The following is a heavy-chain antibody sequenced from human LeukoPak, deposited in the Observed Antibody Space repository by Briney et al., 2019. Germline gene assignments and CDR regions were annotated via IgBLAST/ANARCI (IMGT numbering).Heavy chain of an antibody. CDR3: ARAPTVLVGYCSSSSCQADY. CDR2: INPNSGGT. CDR1: GYTFTGYY. J-gene: IGHJ4*02. D-gene: IGHD2-2*01. V-gene: IGHV1-2*02. Sequence: ASVKVSCKASGYTFTGYYMHWVRQAPGQGLEWMGWINPNSGGTNYAQKFQGRVTITRNTSISTAYMELSSLRSEDTAVYYCARAPTVLVGYCSSSSCQADYWGQGTLVTVSS.